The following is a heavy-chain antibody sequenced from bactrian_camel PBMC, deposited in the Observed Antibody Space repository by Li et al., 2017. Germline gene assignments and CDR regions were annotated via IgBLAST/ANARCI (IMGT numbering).Heavy chain of an antibody. V-gene: IGHV3S6*01. Sequence: HVQLVESGGGLVQPGESLRLSCVASGITFSRHDMYWVRQAPGKEVEWVAGITSLPSLFRAASYADSAKGRFTISKDNSKDTLYLQMNSLKPEDTARYYCAADRWPEGYWPRCDFAHWGQGTQVTVS. D-gene: IGHD2*01. CDR2: ITSLPSLFRAA. CDR1: GITFSRHD. J-gene: IGHJ4*01. CDR3: AADRWPEGYWPRCDFAH.